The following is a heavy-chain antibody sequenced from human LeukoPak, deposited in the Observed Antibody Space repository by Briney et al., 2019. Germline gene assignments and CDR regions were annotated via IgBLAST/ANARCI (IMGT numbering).Heavy chain of an antibody. J-gene: IGHJ3*02. D-gene: IGHD3/OR15-3a*01. CDR2: IYQTGST. Sequence: SETLSLTCTVSGYSFSSGYYWGWIRQPPGKGLEWIGNIYQTGSTYYNPSLKSRVTISLDTSKNQFSLKLSSVTAADTAVYYCARTWTPGGDAFDIWGQGTMVSVSS. CDR3: ARTWTPGGDAFDI. CDR1: GYSFSSGYY. V-gene: IGHV4-38-2*02.